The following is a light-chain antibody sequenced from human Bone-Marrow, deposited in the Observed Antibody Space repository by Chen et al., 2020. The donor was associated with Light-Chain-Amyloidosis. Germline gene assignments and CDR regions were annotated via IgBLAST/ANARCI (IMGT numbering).Light chain of an antibody. CDR1: KNIGTF. CDR3: QQSYSNPRT. V-gene: IGKV1-39*01. Sequence: DLQMTQSPPSLSASIGARITITCRASKNIGTFLHWYQQKPGKAPKLLIFAASTLQGEVPSRCTGSGSGTDFILTINSLQLEDFATYYCQQSYSNPRTFGQGTKVEI. CDR2: AAS. J-gene: IGKJ2*02.